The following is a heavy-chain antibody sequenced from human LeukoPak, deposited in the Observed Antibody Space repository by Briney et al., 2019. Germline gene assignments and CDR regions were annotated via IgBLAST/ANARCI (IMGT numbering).Heavy chain of an antibody. D-gene: IGHD6-13*01. V-gene: IGHV4-31*01. CDR1: GGSISSGGYY. CDR3: AGGIAAAGRGWFDP. J-gene: IGHJ5*02. Sequence: PSETLSLTCTVSGGSISSGGYYWSWIRQHPGKGLEWIGYIYYSGSTYYNPSLKSQVTISVDTSKNQFSLKLSSVTAADTAVYYCAGGIAAAGRGWFDPWGQGTLVTVSS. CDR2: IYYSGST.